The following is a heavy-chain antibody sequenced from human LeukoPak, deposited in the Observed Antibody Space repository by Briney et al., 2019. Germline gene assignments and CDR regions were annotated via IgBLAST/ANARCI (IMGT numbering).Heavy chain of an antibody. CDR1: GFALSTYW. D-gene: IGHD2-15*01. Sequence: GGSLRLSCEASGFALSTYWMNWVRQAPGKGLDWVSNINTNGSGKRYVDSVKGRFNIARHNADNSLSLQMNSQRAEDTAVCYCASWGAGGSSWGQGALVTV. V-gene: IGHV3-7*01. J-gene: IGHJ5*02. CDR2: INTNGSGK. CDR3: ASWGAGGSS.